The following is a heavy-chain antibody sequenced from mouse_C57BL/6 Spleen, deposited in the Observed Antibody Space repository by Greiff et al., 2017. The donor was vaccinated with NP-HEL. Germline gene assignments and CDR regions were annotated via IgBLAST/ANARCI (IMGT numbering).Heavy chain of an antibody. CDR2: LSSGSSTI. J-gene: IGHJ3*01. V-gene: IGHV5-17*01. D-gene: IGHD1-1*02. CDR3: ACYGGFAY. CDR1: GFTFSDYG. Sequence: EVKLVESGGGLVKPGGSLKLSCAASGFTFSDYGMHWVRQAPEKGLGWVAYLSSGSSTIYYADPVKGRFTISRDNAKNTLFLQMTSLRSEDTAMYYCACYGGFAYWGQGTLVTVSA.